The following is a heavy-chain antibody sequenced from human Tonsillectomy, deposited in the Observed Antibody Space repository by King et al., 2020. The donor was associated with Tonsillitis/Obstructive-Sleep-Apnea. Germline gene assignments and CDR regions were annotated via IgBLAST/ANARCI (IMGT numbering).Heavy chain of an antibody. V-gene: IGHV4-34*01. D-gene: IGHD5-18*01. J-gene: IGHJ6*03. CDR1: GGSFSGYY. CDR2: INHSGSS. Sequence: HVQLQQWGAGLLKPSETLSLTCAVYGGSFSGYYWSWIRQPPGKGLEWIGEINHSGSSNYNPSLKSRVTISVDTSKNQFSLKLSSVTAADTAVYYCARVGYSYGSSYYYMDVWGKGTTVTVSS. CDR3: ARVGYSYGSSYYYMDV.